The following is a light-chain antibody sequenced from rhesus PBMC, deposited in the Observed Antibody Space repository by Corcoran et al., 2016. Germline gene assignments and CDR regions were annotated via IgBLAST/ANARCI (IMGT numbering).Light chain of an antibody. CDR1: QDITNY. J-gene: IGKJ2*01. Sequence: DIQMTQSPSSLSASVGDTVTITCRASQDITNYVAWYQLIPGKAPKPLIYFATTLESGVPSRCSGSGSGTDCTLTISSRQPEDFAIYYCRQINSYPCSFGQGTKVEIK. CDR2: FAT. V-gene: IGKV1S14*01. CDR3: RQINSYPCS.